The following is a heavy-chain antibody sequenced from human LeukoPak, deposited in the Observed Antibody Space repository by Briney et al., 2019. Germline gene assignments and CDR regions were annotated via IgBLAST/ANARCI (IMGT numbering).Heavy chain of an antibody. Sequence: GGSLRLSCAASGFTFSSYGMHWVRQAPGKGLEWVAVISYDGSNKYYADSVKGRFTISRDNSKNTPYLQMNSLRAEDTAVYYCAKYYSSGSPGSYWGQGTLVTVSS. D-gene: IGHD6-19*01. V-gene: IGHV3-30*18. J-gene: IGHJ4*02. CDR1: GFTFSSYG. CDR3: AKYYSSGSPGSY. CDR2: ISYDGSNK.